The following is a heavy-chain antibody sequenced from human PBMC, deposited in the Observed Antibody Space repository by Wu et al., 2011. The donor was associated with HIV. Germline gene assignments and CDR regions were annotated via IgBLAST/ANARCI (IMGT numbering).Heavy chain of an antibody. D-gene: IGHD2-21*01. CDR2: FDPANGQT. Sequence: QVYLVQSGAEVKKAGASVKVSCKVSGYSLTEFSMHWVRQAPAKGLEWMGSFDPANGQTIFAQKFQGRVTMTEDKSTDTAYMELHSLRSDDTAVYYCARDLGGDEDCWGQGTLVTVSS. CDR1: GYSLTEFS. CDR3: ARDLGGDEDC. J-gene: IGHJ4*02. V-gene: IGHV1-24*01.